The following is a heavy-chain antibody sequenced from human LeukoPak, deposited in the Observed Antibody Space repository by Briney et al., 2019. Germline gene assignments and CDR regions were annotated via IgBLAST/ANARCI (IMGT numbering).Heavy chain of an antibody. J-gene: IGHJ5*02. D-gene: IGHD3-22*01. CDR3: ARDLVSYYDSSGYYYPWFDP. CDR1: GYTFTSYG. V-gene: IGHV1-18*01. CDR2: ISAYSGNT. Sequence: ASVKVSCKASGYTFTSYGISWVRQAPGQGLEWMGWISAYSGNTNYAQKLQGRVTMTTDTSTSTAYMELRSLRSDDTAVYYCARDLVSYYDSSGYYYPWFDPWGQGTLVTVSS.